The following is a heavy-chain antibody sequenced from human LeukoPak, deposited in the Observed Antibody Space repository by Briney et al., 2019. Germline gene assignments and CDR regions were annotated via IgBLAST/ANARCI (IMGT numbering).Heavy chain of an antibody. J-gene: IGHJ4*02. V-gene: IGHV1-69*04. CDR1: GGTFSSYA. CDR2: IIPILGIA. D-gene: IGHD1-26*01. CDR3: ARVHSSPPELYYFDY. Sequence: SVKVSCKASGGTFSSYAISWVRQAPGQGLEWMGRIIPILGIANYAQKFQGRVTITADKSTSTAYMELSRLRSEDTAVYYCARVHSSPPELYYFDYWGQGTLVTVSS.